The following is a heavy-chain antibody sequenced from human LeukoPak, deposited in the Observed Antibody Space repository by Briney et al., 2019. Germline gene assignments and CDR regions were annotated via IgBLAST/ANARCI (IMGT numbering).Heavy chain of an antibody. V-gene: IGHV3-23*01. D-gene: IGHD6-19*01. CDR2: ISDGGHST. Sequence: GGSLRLSCAASGFNFTNYAMNWVRQAPGKGLEWLSVISDGGHSTYYADSVKGRFTISRDNSKNTLYLQMNSLRAEDTAVYYCARGPYSSGWYNWFDPWGQGTLVTVSS. CDR3: ARGPYSSGWYNWFDP. J-gene: IGHJ5*02. CDR1: GFNFTNYA.